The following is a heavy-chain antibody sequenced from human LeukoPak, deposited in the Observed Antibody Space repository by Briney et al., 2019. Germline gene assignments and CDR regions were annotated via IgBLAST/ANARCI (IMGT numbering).Heavy chain of an antibody. CDR3: ARISGSSEPRYYYYMDV. J-gene: IGHJ6*03. V-gene: IGHV1-18*01. D-gene: IGHD1-26*01. Sequence: SVKVSCKASGYRFLSYGISWVRQVPGQGLKWLGWISAYNDKTSYSQNLQGRVTMTTDTSTSTAYIELRSLRSDDTAVYFCARISGSSEPRYYYYMDVWGTGTTV. CDR2: ISAYNDKT. CDR1: GYRFLSYG.